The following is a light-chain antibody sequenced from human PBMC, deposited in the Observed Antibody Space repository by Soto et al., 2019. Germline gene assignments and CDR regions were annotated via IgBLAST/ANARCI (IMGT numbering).Light chain of an antibody. CDR2: YNS. CDR1: NIGSKS. V-gene: IGLV3-21*04. J-gene: IGLJ3*02. Sequence: SYELTQPPSVSVAPGKTARITCGGNNIGSKSVHWYQQKPGQAPVLVIYYNSDRPSGIPERFSGSNSGNTATLTISRVEAGDEADYYCQVWDSSSDHWLFGGGTKLTV. CDR3: QVWDSSSDHWL.